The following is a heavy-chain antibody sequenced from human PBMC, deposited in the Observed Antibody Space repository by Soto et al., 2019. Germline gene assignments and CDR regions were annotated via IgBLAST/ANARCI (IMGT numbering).Heavy chain of an antibody. CDR3: ARSAREIIVATITDWFDP. CDR1: GGTFSSYT. V-gene: IGHV1-69*02. CDR2: IIPILGIA. J-gene: IGHJ5*02. D-gene: IGHD5-12*01. Sequence: QVQLVQSGAEVKKPGSSVKVSCKASGGTFSSYTSSWVRQAPGQGLEWMGRIIPILGIANYAQKFQGRVTITADKSTSTSYMELSSLRSEDTAVYYCARSAREIIVATITDWFDPWGQGTLGTVSS.